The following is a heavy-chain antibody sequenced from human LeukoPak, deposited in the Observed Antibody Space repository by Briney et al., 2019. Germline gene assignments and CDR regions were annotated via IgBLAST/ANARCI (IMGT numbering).Heavy chain of an antibody. CDR1: GGSISSGGYY. J-gene: IGHJ6*02. CDR3: ARDHMYRDVRGVAYYGMDV. D-gene: IGHD3-10*01. V-gene: IGHV4-31*03. CDR2: IYYSGST. Sequence: PSQTLSLTCTVSGGSISSGGYYWSWLRQHPGKGREWFGYIYYSGSTYYNPSLKSRVTISVDTSKNQFSLKLSSVTAADTAVYYGARDHMYRDVRGVAYYGMDVWGQGTTVTVSS.